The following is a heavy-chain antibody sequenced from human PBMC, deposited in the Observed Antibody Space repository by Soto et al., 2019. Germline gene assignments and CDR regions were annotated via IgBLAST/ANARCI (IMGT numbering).Heavy chain of an antibody. D-gene: IGHD2-15*01. V-gene: IGHV2-5*01. CDR3: GHRLDVGCNSF. Sequence: QITLEESGPTLVKPTQTLTLTCSFSGFSLSTSGVGVEWIRQPPGKALEWLALVYSNDDKRYSPSVKSRLTITKDTSKNRVVLTMTNVHPVDTATYYCGHRLDVGCNSFWGQGTMVTVSS. CDR2: VYSNDDK. CDR1: GFSLSTSGVG. J-gene: IGHJ3*01.